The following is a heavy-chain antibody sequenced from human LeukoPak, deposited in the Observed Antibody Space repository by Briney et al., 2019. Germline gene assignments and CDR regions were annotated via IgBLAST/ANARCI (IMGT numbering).Heavy chain of an antibody. CDR2: IYYSGNT. V-gene: IGHV4-59*01. CDR1: GGSISSYY. J-gene: IGHJ4*02. Sequence: SETLPLTCTVSGGSISSYYWIWIRQPPGKELEWIGYIYYSGNTNYNPSLKSRVTISLDTSKNQFSLKLSSVTAADTAVYCCARYGSGTSIDYWGQGTLVTVSP. CDR3: ARYGSGTSIDY. D-gene: IGHD3-10*01.